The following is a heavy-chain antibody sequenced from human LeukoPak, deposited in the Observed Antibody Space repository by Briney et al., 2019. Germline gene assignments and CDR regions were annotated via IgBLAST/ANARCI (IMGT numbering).Heavy chain of an antibody. Sequence: GGSLRLSCAASGFTFSSYWMSWVRQAPGKGLEWVANIKQDGSEKYYVDSVKGRFTISRDNAKNSLYLQMNGLRAEDTAVYYCASPTFLGYYDSSGYLTDYWGQGTLVTVSS. CDR3: ASPTFLGYYDSSGYLTDY. J-gene: IGHJ4*02. V-gene: IGHV3-7*03. CDR2: IKQDGSEK. D-gene: IGHD3-22*01. CDR1: GFTFSSYW.